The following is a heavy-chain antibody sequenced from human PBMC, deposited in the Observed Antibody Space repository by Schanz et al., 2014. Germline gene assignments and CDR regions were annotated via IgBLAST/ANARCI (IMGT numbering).Heavy chain of an antibody. CDR1: GYTFTRSG. CDR3: AREDYLDSSGYSCGY. Sequence: QVQLVQSGGEVKTPGASVKVSCKASGYTFTRSGISWVRQAPGQGLEWMGWLNTYLGKPTYAQGFTGRFVFSLDTSVSTAYLQISSLKAADTAVYYCAREDYLDSSGYSCGYWGQGTLVTVSS. CDR2: LNTYLGKP. J-gene: IGHJ4*02. D-gene: IGHD3-22*01. V-gene: IGHV7-4-1*02.